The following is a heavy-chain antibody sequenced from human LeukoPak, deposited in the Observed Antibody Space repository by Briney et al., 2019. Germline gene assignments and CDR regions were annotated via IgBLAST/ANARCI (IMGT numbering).Heavy chain of an antibody. J-gene: IGHJ6*03. CDR2: IYYSGST. D-gene: IGHD6-13*01. CDR1: GGSISSYY. Sequence: PSETLSLTCTVSGGSISSYYWSWIRQPPGKGLEWIGYIYYSGSTNYNPSLKSRVTISVDMSKNQFSLKLSSVIAADTAVYYCAREWQQLGNYYYYMDVWGKGTTVTVSS. CDR3: AREWQQLGNYYYYMDV. V-gene: IGHV4-59*01.